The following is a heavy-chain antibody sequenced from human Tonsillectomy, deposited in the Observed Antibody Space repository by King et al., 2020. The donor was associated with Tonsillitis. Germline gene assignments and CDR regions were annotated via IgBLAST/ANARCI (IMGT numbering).Heavy chain of an antibody. J-gene: IGHJ6*03. CDR3: AREPSSMVRGVPSVSYYSSKDV. Sequence: VQLVESGGGVVQPGRSLRLSWAASGFTFSSYAMHWVRQAPGKGLEWVAVISYDGSNKYYADSVKGRFTISRDNSKNTLYLQMNSLRAEDTAVYYCAREPSSMVRGVPSVSYYSSKDVCGEGSRDTVS. V-gene: IGHV3-30-3*01. CDR1: GFTFSSYA. D-gene: IGHD3-10*01. CDR2: ISYDGSNK.